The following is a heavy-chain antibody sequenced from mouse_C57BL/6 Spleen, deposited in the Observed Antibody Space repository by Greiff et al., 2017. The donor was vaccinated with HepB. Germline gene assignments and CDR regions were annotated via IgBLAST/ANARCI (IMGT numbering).Heavy chain of an antibody. D-gene: IGHD2-3*01. Sequence: VQLKESGGGLVQPGGSLKLSCAASGFTFSDYYMYWVRQTPEKRLEWVAYISNGGGSTYYPDTVKGRFTISRDNAKNTLYLQMSRLKSEDTAMYYCARHDGTDYYAMDYWGQGTSVTVSS. CDR2: ISNGGGST. V-gene: IGHV5-12*01. CDR1: GFTFSDYY. CDR3: ARHDGTDYYAMDY. J-gene: IGHJ4*01.